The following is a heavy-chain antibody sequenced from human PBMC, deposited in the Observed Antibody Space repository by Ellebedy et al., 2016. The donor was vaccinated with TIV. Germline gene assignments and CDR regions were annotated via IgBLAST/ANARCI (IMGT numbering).Heavy chain of an antibody. Sequence: GGSLRLSCAASGFTFDDYAMHWVRQVPGKGLEWVPVISWNSVAKGYADSVKGRFTISRDNAKNSLFLQMNSLRNEDTALYYCARGDYHGSGAHADSWGQGTLVTVSS. J-gene: IGHJ5*01. V-gene: IGHV3-9*01. D-gene: IGHD3-10*01. CDR3: ARGDYHGSGAHADS. CDR2: ISWNSVAK. CDR1: GFTFDDYA.